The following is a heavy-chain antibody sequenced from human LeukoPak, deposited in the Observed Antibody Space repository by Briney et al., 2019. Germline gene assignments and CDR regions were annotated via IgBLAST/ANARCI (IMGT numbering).Heavy chain of an antibody. J-gene: IGHJ4*02. V-gene: IGHV3-23*01. CDR1: GFTFSSYT. D-gene: IGHD2-21*02. CDR2: ISGDSTGT. Sequence: GGSLRLSCVASGFTFSSYTMTWVRQAPGEGLEWVSGISGDSTGTYYADSVKGRFTISRDNPKNTLFLQMNSLRAEDTAVYYCAKKTSYCAGDCFPYYFGYWGRGTLVTVSS. CDR3: AKKTSYCAGDCFPYYFGY.